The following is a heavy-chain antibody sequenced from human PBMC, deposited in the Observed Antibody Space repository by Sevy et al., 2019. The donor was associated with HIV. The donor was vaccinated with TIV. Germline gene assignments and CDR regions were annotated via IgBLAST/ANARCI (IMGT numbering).Heavy chain of an antibody. J-gene: IGHJ5*02. CDR3: ARDLGYESSGYLPFFDP. CDR2: ISYDGNIR. D-gene: IGHD3-22*01. CDR1: GLTFSSHA. V-gene: IGHV3-30-3*01. Sequence: GGSLRLSCAASGLTFSSHAMHWVRQAPGKGLESVAVISYDGNIRYYGDSVKGRFPISRDDSKNTLYLQMNSLRAEDTAVYYCARDLGYESSGYLPFFDPRGQGTLVTVSS.